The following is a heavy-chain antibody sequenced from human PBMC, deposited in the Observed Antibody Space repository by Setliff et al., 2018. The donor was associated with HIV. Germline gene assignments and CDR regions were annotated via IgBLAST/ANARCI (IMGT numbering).Heavy chain of an antibody. CDR3: ARTQDRYYYYYYMDV. V-gene: IGHV3-23*01. Sequence: GGSLRLSCAASGFTFSTYPMSWVRQAPGKGLEWVSGISGSGGSTYYADSVKGRFTISRDNSKNTLYLQMNSLRAEDTAVYYCARTQDRYYYYYYMDVWGKGTTVTVSS. CDR2: ISGSGGST. CDR1: GFTFSTYP. J-gene: IGHJ6*03.